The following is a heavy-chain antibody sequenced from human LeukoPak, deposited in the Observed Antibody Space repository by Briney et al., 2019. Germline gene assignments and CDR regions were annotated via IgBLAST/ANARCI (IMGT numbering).Heavy chain of an antibody. CDR3: ARGLDCRSTSCYLDT. D-gene: IGHD2-2*01. Sequence: GGSLRLSCAASGFTFSSYTMNWVRQAPGKGLEWVSYISSSSSYIYYADSVKGRFTISRDNAENSLYLQMNSLGAEDTAVYYCARGLDCRSTSCYLDTWGQGTLVTVSS. CDR1: GFTFSSYT. V-gene: IGHV3-21*01. CDR2: ISSSSSYI. J-gene: IGHJ4*02.